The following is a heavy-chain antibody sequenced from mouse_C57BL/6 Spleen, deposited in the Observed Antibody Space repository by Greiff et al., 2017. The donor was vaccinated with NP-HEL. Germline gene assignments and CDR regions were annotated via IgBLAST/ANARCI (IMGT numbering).Heavy chain of an antibody. CDR2: IDPETGGT. V-gene: IGHV1-15*01. Sequence: QVQLKESGAELVRPGASVTLSCKASGYTFTDYEMHWVKQTPVHGLEWIGAIDPETGGTDYNQKFKGKATLTADKSSSTAYMELRSLTSEDSAVYYCTRLALITTLVPYWGQGTLVTVSA. D-gene: IGHD1-1*01. CDR3: TRLALITTLVPY. J-gene: IGHJ3*01. CDR1: GYTFTDYE.